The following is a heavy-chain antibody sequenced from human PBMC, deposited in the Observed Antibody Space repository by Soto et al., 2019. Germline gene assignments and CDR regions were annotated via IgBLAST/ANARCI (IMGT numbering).Heavy chain of an antibody. CDR2: IDPSDSYT. J-gene: IGHJ3*01. V-gene: IGHV5-10-1*04. CDR3: VRGVHLTAADAFDV. Sequence: GESLKISCKGSGYSFTSYWISWVRQMPGKGLEWMGRIDPSDSYTNYSPSFQGQVTISVDKSITTAYLQWSSLKASDTAMYYCVRGVHLTAADAFDVWGQGTMVTVSS. D-gene: IGHD3-10*01. CDR1: GYSFTSYW.